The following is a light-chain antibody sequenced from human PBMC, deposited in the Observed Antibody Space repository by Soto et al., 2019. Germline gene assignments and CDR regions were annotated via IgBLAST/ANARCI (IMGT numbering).Light chain of an antibody. CDR2: DAS. J-gene: IGKJ4*01. V-gene: IGKV3-11*01. Sequence: EIVLTQSTATLSLSPGERATLSCRASQSVGRYLAWYQQKPGQAPRLLIYDASNRATDIPARFSGSGSETDFTLTISSLEPEDFAVYYCQHRSNWPLTFGGGTKVEIK. CDR1: QSVGRY. CDR3: QHRSNWPLT.